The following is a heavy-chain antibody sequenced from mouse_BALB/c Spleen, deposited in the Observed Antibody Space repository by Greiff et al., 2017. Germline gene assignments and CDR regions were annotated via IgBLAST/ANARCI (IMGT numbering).Heavy chain of an antibody. CDR3: ARGTGNDYDAWFAY. CDR2: ISSGGST. V-gene: IGHV5-6-5*01. D-gene: IGHD2-4*01. CDR1: GFTFSSYA. Sequence: DVMLVESGGGLVKPGGSLKLSCAASGFTFSSYAMSWVRQTPEKRLEWVASISSGGSTYYPDSVKGRFTISRDNARNILYLQMSSLRSEDTAMYYCARGTGNDYDAWFAYWGQGTLVTVSA. J-gene: IGHJ3*01.